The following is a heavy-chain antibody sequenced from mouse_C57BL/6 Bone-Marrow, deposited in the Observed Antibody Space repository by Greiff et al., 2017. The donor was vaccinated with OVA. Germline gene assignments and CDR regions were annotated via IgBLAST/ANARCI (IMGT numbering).Heavy chain of an antibody. Sequence: QVQLQQPGAELVKPGASVKLSCKASGYTFTSYWLQWVKQRPGQGLEWIGEIDPSDSYTNYNQKFKGKATLTVDTSSSTAYMQLSSLTSEDSAVYYCARDRGYYDYDGAWFAYWGQGTLVTVSA. CDR2: IDPSDSYT. D-gene: IGHD2-4*01. CDR1: GYTFTSYW. V-gene: IGHV1-50*01. J-gene: IGHJ3*01. CDR3: ARDRGYYDYDGAWFAY.